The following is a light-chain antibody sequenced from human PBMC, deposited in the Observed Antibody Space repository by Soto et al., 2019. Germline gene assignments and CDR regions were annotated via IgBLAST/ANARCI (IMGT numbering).Light chain of an antibody. J-gene: IGKJ4*01. V-gene: IGKV1-5*01. CDR1: QSVSAW. Sequence: DIQMTQSPSTLSASVGDRVTISCRASQSVSAWLAWYQQKPGKAPKLLISDASSLKSGVPSRFSGSGYGTEVTLTISSLQPEDFATYYCQQYSSYSLTFGGGTKVEIK. CDR2: DAS. CDR3: QQYSSYSLT.